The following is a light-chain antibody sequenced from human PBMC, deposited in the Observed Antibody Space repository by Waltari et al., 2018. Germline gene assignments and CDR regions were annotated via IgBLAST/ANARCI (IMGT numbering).Light chain of an antibody. CDR1: ALPQKY. CDR3: YSTDSSGNHRV. J-gene: IGLJ2*01. CDR2: EDT. Sequence: SYELTQPPSVSVSPGQTARITCSGDALPQKYAYWYQQKSGQAPVLVIYEDTKRPSGIPERFSGSSSGTMATLGISGAQVEDEADYYCYSTDSSGNHRVFGGGTKLTVL. V-gene: IGLV3-10*01.